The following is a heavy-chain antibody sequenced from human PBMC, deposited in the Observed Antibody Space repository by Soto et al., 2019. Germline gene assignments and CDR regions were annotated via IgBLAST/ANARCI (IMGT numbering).Heavy chain of an antibody. J-gene: IGHJ3*02. CDR2: ISGSGGST. D-gene: IGHD6-13*01. Sequence: EVQLLESGGGLVQPGGSLRLSCAASGFTFSSYAMSWVRQAPGKGLEWGSAISGSGGSTYYADSVKGRFTISRDNSKNTRYRQMYSRRAEDTAVYYCAKIPHSSSWYLDAFDIWGQGTMVTVSS. CDR1: GFTFSSYA. V-gene: IGHV3-23*01. CDR3: AKIPHSSSWYLDAFDI.